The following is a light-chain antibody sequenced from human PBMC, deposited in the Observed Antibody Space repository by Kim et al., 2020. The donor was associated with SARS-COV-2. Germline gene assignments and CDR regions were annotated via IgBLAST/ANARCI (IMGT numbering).Light chain of an antibody. V-gene: IGLV2-11*01. CDR2: DVG. CDR3: CSYAGSYTYV. Sequence: QSALTQPRSVSGSPGQSVTISCTGTSSDVGGYNYVSWYQQHPGKAPKLMIYDVGKRPSGVPDRFSGSKSGNTASLTVSGLQAEDEADYYCCSYAGSYTYVFDNGTKVTVL. J-gene: IGLJ1*01. CDR1: SSDVGGYNY.